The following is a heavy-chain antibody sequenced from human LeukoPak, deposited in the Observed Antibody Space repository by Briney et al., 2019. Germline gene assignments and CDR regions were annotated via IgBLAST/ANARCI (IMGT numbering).Heavy chain of an antibody. CDR1: GFTVSSTY. Sequence: GGSLRLSCAASGFTVSSTYMSWVRQAPGKGLEWVSVIYSGGSTYYSDSVKGRFTISRDNSKNTLYLQMNSLRAEDTAVYYCARDRDYYSGSPPGYWGQGTLVTVSS. CDR3: ARDRDYYSGSPPGY. CDR2: IYSGGST. V-gene: IGHV3-53*01. J-gene: IGHJ4*02. D-gene: IGHD1-26*01.